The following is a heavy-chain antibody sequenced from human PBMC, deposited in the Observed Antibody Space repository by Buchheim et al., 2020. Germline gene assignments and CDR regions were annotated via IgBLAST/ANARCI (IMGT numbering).Heavy chain of an antibody. D-gene: IGHD4-17*01. CDR2: ISTAGRNK. J-gene: IGHJ6*02. V-gene: IGHV3-30*18. CDR1: GFSFSNHG. CDR3: AKDIRTEAASMDV. Sequence: QVQLVESGGGVVQPGGSLRLSCAASGFSFSNHGMHWVRQAPGKGLEWVAAISTAGRNKYYVDSVRGRFTISRDQSKNILYLQMNSLRPEDTAVYYCAKDIRTEAASMDVWGQGTT.